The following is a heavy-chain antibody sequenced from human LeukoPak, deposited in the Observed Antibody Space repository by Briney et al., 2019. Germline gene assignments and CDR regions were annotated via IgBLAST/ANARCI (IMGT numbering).Heavy chain of an antibody. CDR2: ISGRGDFT. D-gene: IGHD6-13*01. Sequence: GGSLRLSCAASGFAFSTYAMGWVRQAPGKGLEWVSSISGRGDFTYYGDPMKGRFTISRDNTKNSLYLHMNSLSAEDTAVYYCAANGGIVDYWGQGTLVTASS. CDR3: AANGGIVDY. J-gene: IGHJ4*02. CDR1: GFAFSTYA. V-gene: IGHV3-23*01.